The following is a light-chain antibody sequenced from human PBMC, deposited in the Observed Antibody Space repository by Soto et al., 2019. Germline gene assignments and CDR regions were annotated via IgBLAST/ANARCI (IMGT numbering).Light chain of an antibody. CDR3: QQRSTWPT. J-gene: IGKJ5*01. Sequence: ETVLTQSPASLSLSPGERATLSGRASQNIGGYLAWYQQKPGQAPRLLIYGTYNRATGIPDRFSGSGSGTAFTLTISSLEPEDFALYYCQQRSTWPTFGQGTRLEIK. V-gene: IGKV3-11*01. CDR1: QNIGGY. CDR2: GTY.